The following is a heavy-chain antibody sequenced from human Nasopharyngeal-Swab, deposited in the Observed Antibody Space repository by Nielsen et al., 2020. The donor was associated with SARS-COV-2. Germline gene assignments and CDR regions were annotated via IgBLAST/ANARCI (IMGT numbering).Heavy chain of an antibody. CDR3: AKDRDSGDDSGEYYHYYGMDV. D-gene: IGHD5-12*01. CDR2: ISSSGSTI. V-gene: IGHV3-48*03. Sequence: GESLKISCAASGFTFSSYEMNWVRQAPGKGLEWVSYISSSGSTIYYADSVKGRFTISRDNAKNSLYLQMSSLRAEDTAMYYCAKDRDSGDDSGEYYHYYGMDVWGQGTSVTVS. J-gene: IGHJ6*02. CDR1: GFTFSSYE.